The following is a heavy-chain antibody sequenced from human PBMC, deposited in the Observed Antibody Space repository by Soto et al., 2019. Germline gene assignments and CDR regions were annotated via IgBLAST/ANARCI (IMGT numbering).Heavy chain of an antibody. CDR1: GFTFSSYW. CDR2: IKQDGSEK. J-gene: IGHJ6*02. CDR3: AREGRLGGYSGYDYYYYYYGMDV. D-gene: IGHD5-12*01. Sequence: GGSLRLSCAASGFTFSSYWMSWVRQAPGKGLEWVANIKQDGSEKYYVDSVKGRFTISRDNAKNSLYLQMNSLRAEDTAVYYCAREGRLGGYSGYDYYYYYYGMDVWGQGTTVTVSS. V-gene: IGHV3-7*01.